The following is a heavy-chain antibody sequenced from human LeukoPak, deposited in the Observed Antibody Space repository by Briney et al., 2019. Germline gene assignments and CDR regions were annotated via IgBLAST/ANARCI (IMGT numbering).Heavy chain of an antibody. V-gene: IGHV3-23*01. CDR3: AKGGKWDVTPFDY. CDR1: GFTFSSYA. CDR2: ISGSGGTT. J-gene: IGHJ4*02. D-gene: IGHD1-26*01. Sequence: PGGSLRLSCAASGFTFSSYALSWVRQAPGKGLEWVSAISGSGGTTYYADSVKGRFTISNDNSKNTLYPQMDSLRAEDTAVYYCAKGGKWDVTPFDYWGQGTLVTVSS.